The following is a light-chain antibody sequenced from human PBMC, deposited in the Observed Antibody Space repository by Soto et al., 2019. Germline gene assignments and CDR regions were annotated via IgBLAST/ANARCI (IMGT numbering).Light chain of an antibody. Sequence: DIVMTQSPLSLPVIPGEPASISCRSSQSLLHSNGYNYLDWYLQKPGQSPQLLIYLGSNRASGVPDRFSGSVSGTDFTLKISRVEAEDVGVYYCMQALQTPPTFGQGTKVEIK. CDR2: LGS. J-gene: IGKJ1*01. V-gene: IGKV2-28*01. CDR1: QSLLHSNGYNY. CDR3: MQALQTPPT.